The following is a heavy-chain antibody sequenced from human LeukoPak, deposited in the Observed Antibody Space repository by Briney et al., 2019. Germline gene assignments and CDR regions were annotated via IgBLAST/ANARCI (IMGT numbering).Heavy chain of an antibody. D-gene: IGHD3-16*01. Sequence: SETLSLTCTVSNGSFSDHYWSWIRQSPGKGLEWIGYIYYSAITSYNPSLKSRVTISIDTSKNQLSLKLSSVTAADTAVYYCARDWGRSWGQGTLVTVSS. J-gene: IGHJ5*02. CDR1: NGSFSDHY. V-gene: IGHV4-59*11. CDR2: IYYSAIT. CDR3: ARDWGRS.